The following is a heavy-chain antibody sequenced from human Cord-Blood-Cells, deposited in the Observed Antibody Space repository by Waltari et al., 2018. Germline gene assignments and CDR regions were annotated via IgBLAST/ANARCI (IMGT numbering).Heavy chain of an antibody. CDR1: GYTFTSYA. V-gene: IGHV1-3*01. D-gene: IGHD4-4*01. CDR2: INAGNGNT. J-gene: IGHJ6*02. CDR3: ASLHPTTTEDYYYGMDV. Sequence: QVQLVQSGAEVKKPGASVKVYCTASGYTFTSYAMHWVRQAPGQRLEWMGCINAGNGNTKYSQKFQGRVTITRDTSASTAYMELSSLRSEDTAVYYCASLHPTTTEDYYYGMDVWGQGP.